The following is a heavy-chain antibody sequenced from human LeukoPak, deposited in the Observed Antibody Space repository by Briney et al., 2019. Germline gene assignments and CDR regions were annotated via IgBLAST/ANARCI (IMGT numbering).Heavy chain of an antibody. V-gene: IGHV1-2*06. CDR1: GYTFTGYY. CDR3: ARSAPRYDYGDYNI. Sequence: GASVKVSCKASGYTFTGYYMHWVRQAPGQGLEWMGRINPNSGGTNYAQKFQGRVTMTRDTPISTAYMELSRLRSDDTAVYYCARSAPRYDYGDYNIWGQGTLVTVSS. J-gene: IGHJ4*02. CDR2: INPNSGGT. D-gene: IGHD4-17*01.